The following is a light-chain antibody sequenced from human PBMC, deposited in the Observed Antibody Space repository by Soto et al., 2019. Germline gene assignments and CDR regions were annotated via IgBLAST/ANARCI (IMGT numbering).Light chain of an antibody. CDR2: GAS. CDR1: QSVSSN. Sequence: EIVMTQSPATLSVSPGERATLSCRASQSVSSNLAWYQQKPGQAPRLLIYGASSRATGIPVRFSGSGSGTEFTLTISSLQSEDFAVYYCQQYNNWPLTFGKGTKVDIK. J-gene: IGKJ1*01. CDR3: QQYNNWPLT. V-gene: IGKV3-15*01.